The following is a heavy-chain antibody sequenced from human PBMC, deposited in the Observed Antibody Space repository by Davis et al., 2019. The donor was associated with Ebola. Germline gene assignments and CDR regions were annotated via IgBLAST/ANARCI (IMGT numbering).Heavy chain of an antibody. CDR1: GFIFSAYS. Sequence: PGGSLRLSCEGSGFIFSAYSMIWVRQAPGKGLEWVSATSSSTYHIYYADSVKGRFTISRDNAKTSVYLQMDSLRVDDTAVYYCATGYDFWSGFRTYLDSWGQGTLVTVST. V-gene: IGHV3-21*06. CDR2: TSSSTYHI. J-gene: IGHJ4*02. CDR3: ATGYDFWSGFRTYLDS. D-gene: IGHD3-3*01.